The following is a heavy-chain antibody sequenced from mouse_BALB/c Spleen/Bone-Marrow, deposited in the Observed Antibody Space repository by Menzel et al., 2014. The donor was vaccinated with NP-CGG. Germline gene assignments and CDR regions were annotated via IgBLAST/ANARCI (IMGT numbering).Heavy chain of an antibody. V-gene: IGHV2-4-1*01. Sequence: VQLVESGPGLVQSSQSLSITCTVSGLSLTSYGVHWVRLSPGKGLEWLGVIWNIGTTDYNAAFISRLSITKDNSKSLVFFKMNSLKADDTAIYYCASEFAYWGQGTLVTVSA. CDR1: GLSLTSYG. CDR3: ASEFAY. J-gene: IGHJ3*01. CDR2: IWNIGTT.